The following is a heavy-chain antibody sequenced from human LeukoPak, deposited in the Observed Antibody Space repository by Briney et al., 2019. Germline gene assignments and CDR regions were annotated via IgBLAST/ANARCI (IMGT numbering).Heavy chain of an antibody. D-gene: IGHD1-26*01. Sequence: GGSLRLSCAASGFTFSSYGMHWVRQAPGKGLEWVAVISYDGSNKYYADSVKGRFTISRDNSKNTLYLQMNSLRAEDTAVYYCARSVGARDDYYFDYWGQGTLVTVSS. V-gene: IGHV3-30*03. CDR2: ISYDGSNK. CDR3: ARSVGARDDYYFDY. CDR1: GFTFSSYG. J-gene: IGHJ4*02.